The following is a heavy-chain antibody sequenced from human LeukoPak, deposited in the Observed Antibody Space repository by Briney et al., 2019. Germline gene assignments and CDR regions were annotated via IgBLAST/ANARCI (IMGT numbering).Heavy chain of an antibody. Sequence: GGSLRLSCAASGFTFSSYGMHWVRQAPGKGLEWVSSFSGSSGRTYYADSVKGRFTISRDNSKNTLYLQMNSLRAEDTAVYYCAKSGLIRFDYWGQGTLVTVSS. CDR2: FSGSSGRT. D-gene: IGHD2-15*01. V-gene: IGHV3-23*01. J-gene: IGHJ4*02. CDR1: GFTFSSYG. CDR3: AKSGLIRFDY.